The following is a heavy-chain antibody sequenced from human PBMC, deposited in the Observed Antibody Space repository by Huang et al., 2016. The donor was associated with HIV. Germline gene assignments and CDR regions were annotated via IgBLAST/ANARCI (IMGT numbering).Heavy chain of an antibody. D-gene: IGHD1-26*01. CDR2: INPNSGAT. CDR3: ARGGTYHDEYFQH. V-gene: IGHV1-2*02. Sequence: QVQLVQSGAEVKKPGASVRVSCKTSGYTFIDYYMQWVRQAPGQGLEWMGWINPNSGATDYAQKLQDRVTMTRDTSINTTYMELNRLTSDDTAVYYCARGGTYHDEYFQHWGQGTLVTVSS. CDR1: GYTFIDYY. J-gene: IGHJ1*01.